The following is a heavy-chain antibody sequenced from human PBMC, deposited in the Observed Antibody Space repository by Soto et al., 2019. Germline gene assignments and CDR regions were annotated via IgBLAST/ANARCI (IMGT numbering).Heavy chain of an antibody. CDR1: GFTFSDYY. D-gene: IGHD6-19*01. CDR3: ASDPTNLKHSSGWYSWFDP. Sequence: GGSLRLSCAASGFTFSDYYMSWIRQAPGKGLEWVSYISSSSSYTNYADSVKGRFTISRDNAKNSLYLQMNSLRAEDTAVYYCASDPTNLKHSSGWYSWFDPWGQGTLVTVSS. CDR2: ISSSSSYT. V-gene: IGHV3-11*06. J-gene: IGHJ5*02.